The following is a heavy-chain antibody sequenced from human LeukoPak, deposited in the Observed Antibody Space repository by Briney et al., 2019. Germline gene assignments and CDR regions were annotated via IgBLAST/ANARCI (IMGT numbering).Heavy chain of an antibody. Sequence: PGGSLRLSCAVSGFTFSDYYMHWIRQAPGKGLEWVSYISSTSSDTSYADSVKGRFTTSRDNSKKSVYLQMNSLRAEDTAIYYCARDQDYGGNAIFDSWGQGTLVTVSS. V-gene: IGHV3-11*05. D-gene: IGHD4-23*01. CDR3: ARDQDYGGNAIFDS. CDR2: ISSTSSDT. J-gene: IGHJ4*02. CDR1: GFTFSDYY.